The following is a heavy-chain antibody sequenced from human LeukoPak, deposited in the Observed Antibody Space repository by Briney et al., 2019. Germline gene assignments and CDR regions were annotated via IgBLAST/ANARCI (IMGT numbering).Heavy chain of an antibody. J-gene: IGHJ4*02. V-gene: IGHV4-59*01. CDR2: IYYSGST. Sequence: SETLSLTCTVSGGSISSYYWSWLRQPPGKGLEWIGYIYYSGSTNYNPSLKSRVTISVDTSKNQFSLKLSSVTAADTAVYYCARAILTGYGWDYWGQGTLVTVSS. D-gene: IGHD3-9*01. CDR1: GGSISSYY. CDR3: ARAILTGYGWDY.